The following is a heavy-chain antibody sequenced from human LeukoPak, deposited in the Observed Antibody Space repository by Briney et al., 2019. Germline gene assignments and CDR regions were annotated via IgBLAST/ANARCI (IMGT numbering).Heavy chain of an antibody. Sequence: PGGSLRLSCAASGFTFSSYAMHWVRQAPGEGLEWVAVISYDGSNTYYADSVKGRFTISRDNSKNTLYLQMNSLRAEDTAVYYCARDQEYYDSSGYPGYWGQGTLVTVSS. V-gene: IGHV3-30-3*01. CDR2: ISYDGSNT. CDR1: GFTFSSYA. D-gene: IGHD3-22*01. J-gene: IGHJ4*02. CDR3: ARDQEYYDSSGYPGY.